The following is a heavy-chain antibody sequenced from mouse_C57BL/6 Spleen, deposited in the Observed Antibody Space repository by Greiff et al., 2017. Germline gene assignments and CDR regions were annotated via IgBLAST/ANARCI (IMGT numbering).Heavy chain of an antibody. CDR3: TTLITTVVAPYAMDY. CDR1: GFNIKDDY. CDR2: IDPENGDT. D-gene: IGHD1-1*01. J-gene: IGHJ4*01. Sequence: VQLQQSGAELVRPGASVKLSCTASGFNIKDDYMHWVKQRPEQGLEWIGWIDPENGDTEYASKFQGKATIPADTSSNTAYLQLSSLTSEDTAVYYCTTLITTVVAPYAMDYWGQGTSVTVSS. V-gene: IGHV14-4*01.